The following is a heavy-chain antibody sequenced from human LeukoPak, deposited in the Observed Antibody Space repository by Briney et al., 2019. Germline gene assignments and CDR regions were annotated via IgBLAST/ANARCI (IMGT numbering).Heavy chain of an antibody. CDR3: ARGPPETEYSSSCMDV. V-gene: IGHV4-59*01. Sequence: ETLSLTCTVSGGSISSYYWSWIRQPPGKGLEWIGYIYYSGSTNYNPSLKSRVTISVDTSKNQFSLKLSSVTAADTAVYYCARGPPETEYSSSCMDVWGQGTTVTVSS. D-gene: IGHD6-13*01. CDR1: GGSISSYY. CDR2: IYYSGST. J-gene: IGHJ6*02.